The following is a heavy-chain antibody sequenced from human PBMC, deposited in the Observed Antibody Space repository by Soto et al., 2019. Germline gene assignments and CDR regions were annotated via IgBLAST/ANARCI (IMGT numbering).Heavy chain of an antibody. J-gene: IGHJ6*02. CDR1: GYTFTGYY. Sequence: GASVKVSCKASGYTFTGYYMHWVRQAPGQGLEWMGWINPNSGGTNYAQKFQGRVTMTRDTPISTAYMELSRLRSDDTAVYYCARVIAAAGSGAYYYYGMDVWGQGTTVTVSS. V-gene: IGHV1-2*02. CDR2: INPNSGGT. CDR3: ARVIAAAGSGAYYYYGMDV. D-gene: IGHD6-13*01.